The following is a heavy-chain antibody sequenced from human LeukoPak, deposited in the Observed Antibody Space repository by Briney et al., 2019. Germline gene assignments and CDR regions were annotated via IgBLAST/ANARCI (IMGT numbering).Heavy chain of an antibody. D-gene: IGHD2-21*02. V-gene: IGHV3-48*03. CDR2: IDSSGRSK. Sequence: GGSLRLSCAAPGFRFSTHEMTWVRQAPGKGLEWISFIDSSGRSKFYADSVRGRFTISRDNAKNSVYLQMSSLRVEDTALYYCARGTFCGGDCYSAGFDSWGQGTLVTVSS. J-gene: IGHJ4*02. CDR1: GFRFSTHE. CDR3: ARGTFCGGDCYSAGFDS.